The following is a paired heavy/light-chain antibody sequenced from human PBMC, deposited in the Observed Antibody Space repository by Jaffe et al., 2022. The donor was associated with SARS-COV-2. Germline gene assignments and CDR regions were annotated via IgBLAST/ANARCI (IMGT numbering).Light chain of an antibody. CDR1: QSLLHSNGHRY. J-gene: IGKJ1*01. CDR3: MQGLQTPRT. V-gene: IGKV2-28*01. Sequence: DIVMTQSPLSLSVTPGESASISCTSSQSLLHSNGHRYLDWYLQKPGQSPQLLIYLVSYRASGVPDRFSGSGSGTDFTLRINRVEAEDVGVYYCMQGLQTPRTFGQGTKVEIK. CDR2: LVS.
Heavy chain of an antibody. D-gene: IGHD3-3*01. Sequence: QVQLQESGPGLVKPWETLSLTCTVSGGSIDNYYWSWVRQPPGKGLEWIGYIYKITSTNYNPSLKSRVTISVDTSRNQFSLKLSSVTAADTAVYFCARAPFWGGYSYAGMDVWGQGTTVTVSS. J-gene: IGHJ6*02. CDR2: IYKITST. CDR1: GGSIDNYY. CDR3: ARAPFWGGYSYAGMDV. V-gene: IGHV4-59*12.